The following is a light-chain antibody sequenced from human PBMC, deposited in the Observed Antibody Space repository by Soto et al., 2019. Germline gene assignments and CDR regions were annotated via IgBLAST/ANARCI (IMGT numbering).Light chain of an antibody. J-gene: IGLJ1*01. CDR1: RSDVGGYKH. V-gene: IGLV2-14*03. Sequence: QSALTQPASVSGSPGQSISISCTGTRSDVGGYKHVSWYQQHPGKVPRLIIFDVSSRPSGVSHRFSGSKSGDTASLTISGLHAEDEADYYCSSYTSVNIYDFGTATKVTVL. CDR2: DVS. CDR3: SSYTSVNIYD.